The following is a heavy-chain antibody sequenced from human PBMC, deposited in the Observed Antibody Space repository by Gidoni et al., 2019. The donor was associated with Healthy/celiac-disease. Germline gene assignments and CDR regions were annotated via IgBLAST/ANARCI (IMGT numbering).Heavy chain of an antibody. V-gene: IGHV3-21*01. J-gene: IGHJ3*02. Sequence: SSYSMNWVRQAPGKGLEWVSSISSSSSYIYYADSVKGRFTISRDNAKNSLYLQMNSLRAEDTAVYYCARDFPDYYDSSVDAFDIWGQGTMVTVSA. D-gene: IGHD3-22*01. CDR1: SSYS. CDR3: ARDFPDYYDSSVDAFDI. CDR2: ISSSSSYI.